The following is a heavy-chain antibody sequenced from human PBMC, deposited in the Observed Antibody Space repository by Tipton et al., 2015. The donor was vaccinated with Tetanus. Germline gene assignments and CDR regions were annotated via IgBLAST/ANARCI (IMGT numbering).Heavy chain of an antibody. J-gene: IGHJ4*02. V-gene: IGHV4-31*03. D-gene: IGHD1-26*01. CDR3: ARGLPREPFYFAY. CDR1: GASINAGGYL. Sequence: TLSLTCTVSGASINAGGYLWTWVRQHPGQGLEWIGNIYYTARTSYAPSLESRVSISVDTSKNQCSLSLSSVTAADTAVYYCARGLPREPFYFAYWGQGKQVTVSS. CDR2: IYYTART.